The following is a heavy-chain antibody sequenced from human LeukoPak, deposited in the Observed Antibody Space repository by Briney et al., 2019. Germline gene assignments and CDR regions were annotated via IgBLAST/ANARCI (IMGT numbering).Heavy chain of an antibody. CDR2: IRYDGSNK. V-gene: IGHV3-30*02. CDR3: AKSWIQLWLVDY. CDR1: GFTFSSYG. J-gene: IGHJ4*02. D-gene: IGHD5-18*01. Sequence: GGSLRLSCAASGFTFSSYGMHWVRQAPGKGLEWAAFIRYDGSNKYYADSVKGRFTISRGNSKNTLYLQMNSLRAEDTAVYYCAKSWIQLWLVDYWGQGTLVTVSS.